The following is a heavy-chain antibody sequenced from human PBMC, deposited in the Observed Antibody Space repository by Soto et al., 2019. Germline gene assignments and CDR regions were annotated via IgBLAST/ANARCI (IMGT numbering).Heavy chain of an antibody. CDR3: EIGGDLVAGGPRVYLSTAMDV. CDR2: INPNSGDT. Sequence: ASVKVSCKASGYTFTGYYLHWVRQAPGQGLEWMGGINPNSGDTYLAQRFQGPVTTSRDTSIRAAYMELRGLTSGDTAEYSCEIGGDLVAGGPRVYLSTAMDVWGQGTPATVSS. CDR1: GYTFTGYY. V-gene: IGHV1-2*02. J-gene: IGHJ6*02. D-gene: IGHD5-12*01.